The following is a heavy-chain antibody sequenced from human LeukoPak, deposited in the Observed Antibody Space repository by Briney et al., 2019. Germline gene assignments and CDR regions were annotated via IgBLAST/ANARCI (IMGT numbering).Heavy chain of an antibody. V-gene: IGHV3-11*04. CDR2: IDSSRKAI. J-gene: IGHJ4*02. Sequence: AGGSLRLSCAVSGFTFSDYYMSWVRQAPGKGVGWVSYIDSSRKAIYYADSVKGRFTISRDNAKNSLFLQMNSLRTEDTAVYYCARGLRQTIGYPLFDYWGQGALVTVSS. CDR1: GFTFSDYY. CDR3: ARGLRQTIGYPLFDY. D-gene: IGHD5-18*01.